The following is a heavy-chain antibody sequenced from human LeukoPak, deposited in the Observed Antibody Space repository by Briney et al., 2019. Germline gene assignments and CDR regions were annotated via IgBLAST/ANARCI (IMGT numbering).Heavy chain of an antibody. Sequence: GGSLRLSCAASGFTFSSYWMSWVRQAPGKGLEWVANIKQDGSEKYYVDSVKGRFTISRDNAKNSLYLQMNSLRAEDTAVYYCARDYSGYLYQWELDYWGQGTLVTVSS. V-gene: IGHV3-7*01. CDR3: ARDYSGYLYQWELDY. D-gene: IGHD1-26*01. CDR1: GFTFSSYW. CDR2: IKQDGSEK. J-gene: IGHJ4*02.